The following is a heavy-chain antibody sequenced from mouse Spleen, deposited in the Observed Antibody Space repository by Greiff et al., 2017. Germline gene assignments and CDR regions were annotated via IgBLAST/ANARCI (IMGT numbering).Heavy chain of an antibody. CDR1: GYTFTDYN. J-gene: IGHJ3*01. D-gene: IGHD2-10*01. CDR3: ARGAYYGTFAY. V-gene: IGHV1-18*01. Sequence: VQLKESGPELVKPGASVKIPCKASGYTFTDYNMDWVKQSHGKSLEWIGDINPNNGGTIYNQKFKGKATLTVDKSSSTAYMELRSLTSEDTAVYYCARGAYYGTFAYWGQGTLVTVSA. CDR2: INPNNGGT.